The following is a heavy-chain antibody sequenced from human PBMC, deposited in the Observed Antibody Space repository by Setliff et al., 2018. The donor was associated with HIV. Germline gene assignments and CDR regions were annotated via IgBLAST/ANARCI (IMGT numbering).Heavy chain of an antibody. CDR3: AWGTQRPIDS. CDR2: IDPDRGDT. Sequence: ASVKVSCKVSGYTFPDYYFQWVRQAPGKGLEWMGLIDPDRGDTVYAEKFQGRVTITADRSIDTAYMRLNSLTSEDTAMYFCAWGTQRPIDSWGQGTLVTVSS. CDR1: GYTFPDYY. J-gene: IGHJ4*02. D-gene: IGHD3-16*01. V-gene: IGHV1-69-2*01.